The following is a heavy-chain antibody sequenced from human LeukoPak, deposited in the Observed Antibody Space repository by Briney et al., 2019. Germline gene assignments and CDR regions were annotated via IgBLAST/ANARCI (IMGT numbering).Heavy chain of an antibody. Sequence: SETLSLTCTVSGYSISSGYYWGWIRQPPGKGLEWIGSIYHSGSTYYNPSLKSRVTISVDTSKNQFSLKLSSVTAADTAVYYCAREEAATPWQWLRGCYFDYWGQGTLVTVSS. J-gene: IGHJ4*02. V-gene: IGHV4-38-2*02. D-gene: IGHD6-19*01. CDR3: AREEAATPWQWLRGCYFDY. CDR2: IYHSGST. CDR1: GYSISSGYY.